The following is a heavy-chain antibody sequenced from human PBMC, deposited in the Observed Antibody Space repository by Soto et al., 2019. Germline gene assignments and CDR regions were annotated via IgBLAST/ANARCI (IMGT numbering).Heavy chain of an antibody. J-gene: IGHJ1*01. CDR1: GFTFSSYW. Sequence: EVQLVESGGGLVQPGGSLRLSCAASGFTFSSYWMHWVRQAPGKGLVWVSSISTDASSTSYADPVKGRFTISRDNAKNTLDLQMNSVRAEDTAVYYCAGLANKSPQNWGQGTLVIVSP. CDR3: AGLANKSPQN. CDR2: ISTDASST. V-gene: IGHV3-74*01.